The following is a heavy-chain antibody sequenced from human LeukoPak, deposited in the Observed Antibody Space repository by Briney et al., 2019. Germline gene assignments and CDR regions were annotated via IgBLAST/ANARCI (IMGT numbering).Heavy chain of an antibody. CDR1: GGSFSSYY. D-gene: IGHD3-10*01. Sequence: SETLSLTCTVSGGSFSSYYWSWIRQPPGKGLVWVGYIYYSGSTNYNPALQSRVTISLDTSKHQFSLKLSSVPAADPALYYCARSELLCFRGVNSGFDYWGQGTLVTVSS. CDR3: ARSELLCFRGVNSGFDY. V-gene: IGHV4-59*01. J-gene: IGHJ4*02. CDR2: IYYSGST.